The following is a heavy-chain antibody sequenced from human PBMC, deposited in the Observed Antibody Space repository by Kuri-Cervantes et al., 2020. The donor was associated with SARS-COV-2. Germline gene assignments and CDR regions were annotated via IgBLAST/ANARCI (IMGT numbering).Heavy chain of an antibody. J-gene: IGHJ5*02. V-gene: IGHV3-48*03. D-gene: IGHD4-23*01. CDR2: ISSSVSTI. CDR3: APPVGGNSVPST. CDR1: AFSFSSYE. Sequence: GGSLRLSCAASAFSFSSYEMNWVRQAPGKGLEWVSYISSSVSTIYYADSVKGRFTISRDNAKNSLYLQMNSLRAEDTAVYYCAPPVGGNSVPSTWGQGTLVTVSS.